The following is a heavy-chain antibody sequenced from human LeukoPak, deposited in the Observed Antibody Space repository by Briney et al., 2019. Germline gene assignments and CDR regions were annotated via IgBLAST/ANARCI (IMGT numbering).Heavy chain of an antibody. V-gene: IGHV3-21*01. J-gene: IGHJ4*02. CDR3: ARDYRPMRYYFDQ. D-gene: IGHD3-22*01. Sequence: GGSLRLSCAASGFTFSSYNMNWVRQAPGKGLEWVSSISSTSAYKYYADSVKGRFTISRDDAKNSLHLQMSSLRVEDTAVYYCARDYRPMRYYFDQWGQGTLVTVSS. CDR1: GFTFSSYN. CDR2: ISSTSAYK.